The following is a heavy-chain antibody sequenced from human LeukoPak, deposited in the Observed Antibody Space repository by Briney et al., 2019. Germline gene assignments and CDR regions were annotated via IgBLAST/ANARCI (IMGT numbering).Heavy chain of an antibody. CDR3: ARERRKGELSLVY. J-gene: IGHJ4*02. V-gene: IGHV1-2*02. Sequence: ASVTVSCKASGYTFTGYYMHWVRQAPGQGLEWMGWINPNSGGTNYAQEFQGRVTMTRDTSISTAYMELSRLRSDDTAVYYCARERRKGELSLVYWGQGTLVTVSS. CDR2: INPNSGGT. D-gene: IGHD1-26*01. CDR1: GYTFTGYY.